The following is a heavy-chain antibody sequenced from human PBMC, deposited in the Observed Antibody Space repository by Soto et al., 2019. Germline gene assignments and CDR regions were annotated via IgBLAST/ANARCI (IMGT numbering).Heavy chain of an antibody. CDR2: ISHDGNYK. CDR1: GLSFSNYG. D-gene: IGHD3-22*01. J-gene: IGHJ4*02. Sequence: GGSLRLSCAAYGLSFSNYGMHWVRQAPGKGLEWVAVISHDGNYKFYADSVKGRFTISRDNSMNTLYLQMNSLRAEDTALYYCARDFYYYESSGYCSSEYYFDWWGQGTLVTVSS. V-gene: IGHV3-33*05. CDR3: ARDFYYYESSGYCSSEYYFDW.